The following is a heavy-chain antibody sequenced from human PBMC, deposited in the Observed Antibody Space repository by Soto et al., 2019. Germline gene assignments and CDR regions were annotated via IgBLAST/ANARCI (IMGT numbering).Heavy chain of an antibody. CDR3: ASVSPFYYYDSSGYYEYSDY. Sequence: EVQLVETGGGLIQPGGSLRLSCAASGFTVSSNYMSWVRQAPGKGLEWVSVIYSGGSTYYTDSVKGRFTISRDNSKNTLYFQMNSLRAEDTAVYYCASVSPFYYYDSSGYYEYSDYWGQGTLVTVSS. D-gene: IGHD3-22*01. CDR2: IYSGGST. CDR1: GFTVSSNY. V-gene: IGHV3-53*02. J-gene: IGHJ4*02.